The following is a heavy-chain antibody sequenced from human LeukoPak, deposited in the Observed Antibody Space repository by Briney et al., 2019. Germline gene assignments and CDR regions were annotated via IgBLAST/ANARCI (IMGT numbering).Heavy chain of an antibody. CDR2: ISAYNGNT. D-gene: IGHD4-23*01. CDR3: ARAHDYGGHDAFDI. CDR1: GYTFTSYG. V-gene: IGHV1-18*01. J-gene: IGHJ3*02. Sequence: ASVKVSCKASGYTFTSYGISWVRQAPGQGLEWMGWISAYNGNTNYAQKLQGRVAMTTDTSTSTAYMELRSLRSDDTAVYYCARAHDYGGHDAFDIWGQGTMVTVSS.